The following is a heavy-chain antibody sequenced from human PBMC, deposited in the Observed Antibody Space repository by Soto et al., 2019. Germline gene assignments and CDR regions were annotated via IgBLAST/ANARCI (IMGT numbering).Heavy chain of an antibody. CDR3: ARDHSGYVDY. CDR2: IYYGGTT. Sequence: QVQLQESGPGLVKPSQTLSLTCTVSGGSISSGGYYWSWIRQHPGKGLEYIGYIYYGGTTYYNPSLRSRLTISVDTSKNQFSLKLSSVTAADTAVYYCARDHSGYVDYWGQGTLVTVSS. D-gene: IGHD1-26*01. V-gene: IGHV4-31*03. J-gene: IGHJ4*02. CDR1: GGSISSGGYY.